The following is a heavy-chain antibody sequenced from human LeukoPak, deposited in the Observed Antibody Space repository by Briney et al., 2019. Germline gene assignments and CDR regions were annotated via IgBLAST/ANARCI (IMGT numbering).Heavy chain of an antibody. CDR1: GFTFSSYA. J-gene: IGHJ4*02. CDR3: AKIPVSYSSGWSNFDY. V-gene: IGHV3-23*01. Sequence: GGSLRLSCAASGFTFSSYAMSWVRQAPGRGLEWVSCISGSGDSTNYADSVKGRFTSSRDNSKNTLFLQMNMLRAEDTAVYYCAKIPVSYSSGWSNFDYWGQGTLVTVSS. CDR2: ISGSGDST. D-gene: IGHD6-19*01.